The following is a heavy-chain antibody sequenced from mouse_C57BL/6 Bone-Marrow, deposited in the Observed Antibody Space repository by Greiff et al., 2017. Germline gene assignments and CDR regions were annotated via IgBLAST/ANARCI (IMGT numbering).Heavy chain of an antibody. J-gene: IGHJ4*01. CDR2: INPNNGGT. CDR3: ARSDYDYAMDY. Sequence: VQLQQSGPELVKPGASVKISCKASGYTFTDYYMNWGKQSNGKSLEWIGDINPNNGGTSYNQKFKGKATVTVDKSASTAYMELRSLTSEDSAVDYCARSDYDYAMDYWGQGTSVTVAS. CDR1: GYTFTDYY. V-gene: IGHV1-26*01. D-gene: IGHD2-4*01.